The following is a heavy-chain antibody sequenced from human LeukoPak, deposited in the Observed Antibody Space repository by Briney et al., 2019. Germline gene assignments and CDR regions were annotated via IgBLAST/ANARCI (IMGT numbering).Heavy chain of an antibody. V-gene: IGHV3-33*01. D-gene: IGHD3-10*01. CDR3: ARDYYGSGSYYNAAFDY. CDR2: IWYDGSNK. CDR1: GFTFSSYG. Sequence: GGSLRLSCAASGFTFSSYGMHWVRQAPGKGLEWVAVIWYDGSNKYYADSEKGRFTISRDNSKNTLYLQMNSLRAEDTAVYYCARDYYGSGSYYNAAFDYWGQGTLVTVSS. J-gene: IGHJ4*02.